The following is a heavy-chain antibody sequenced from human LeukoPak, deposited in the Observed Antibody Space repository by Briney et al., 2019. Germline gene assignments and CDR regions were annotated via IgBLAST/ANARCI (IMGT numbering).Heavy chain of an antibody. D-gene: IGHD2-15*01. CDR3: CAVVAALPR. V-gene: IGHV3-74*01. J-gene: IGHJ4*02. CDR2: INGDGSTT. CDR1: GFTFSTNW. Sequence: GGSLRLSCAASGFTFSTNWMHWVREAPGKGPVWVSRINGDGSTTPYADSVKGRFTISRDNAKNALYLQMNSLRAEDTAVYYCCAVVAALPRWGQGALVTVSS.